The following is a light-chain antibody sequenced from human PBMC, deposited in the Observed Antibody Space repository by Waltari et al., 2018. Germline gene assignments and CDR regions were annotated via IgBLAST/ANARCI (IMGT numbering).Light chain of an antibody. CDR2: AVS. Sequence: EIVLTQPPGTLSLSPGESTTPPRRASPTISNNYLAWYQAKPGQAPRLLIYAVSHRATGIPDRFSGGGSGTDFTLTISRLEPEDFAVYYCQQFGGSPKYTFGQGTKLEIK. CDR1: PTISNNY. CDR3: QQFGGSPKYT. V-gene: IGKV3-20*01. J-gene: IGKJ2*01.